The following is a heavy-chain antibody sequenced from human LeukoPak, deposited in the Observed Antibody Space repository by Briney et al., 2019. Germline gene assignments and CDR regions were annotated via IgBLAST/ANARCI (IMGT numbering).Heavy chain of an antibody. Sequence: SSETLSLTCTVSGVSISSYYWSWIRQPPGKGLEWIGYIYYSGSTNYNPSLKSRVNISVDTSKNQFSLKLSSVTAADTGVYYCARGTTSLDYYYGMDVWGQGTTVTVSS. CDR1: GVSISSYY. V-gene: IGHV4-59*01. CDR3: ARGTTSLDYYYGMDV. D-gene: IGHD1-1*01. J-gene: IGHJ6*02. CDR2: IYYSGST.